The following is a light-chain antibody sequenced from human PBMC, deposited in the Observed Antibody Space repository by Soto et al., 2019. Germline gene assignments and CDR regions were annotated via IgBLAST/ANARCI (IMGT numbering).Light chain of an antibody. CDR2: EVR. J-gene: IGLJ3*02. V-gene: IGLV2-14*01. CDR1: MRDVGAYNL. Sequence: QYVLTQPSSLSGSAGQSITISCSGTMRDVGAYNLVSWYQQHPGTAPKLIIYEVRNRPSGISSRFSGSRSGNTASLTISGLQSEDEGDYYCSAYTARSTLVFGGGTKVTVL. CDR3: SAYTARSTLV.